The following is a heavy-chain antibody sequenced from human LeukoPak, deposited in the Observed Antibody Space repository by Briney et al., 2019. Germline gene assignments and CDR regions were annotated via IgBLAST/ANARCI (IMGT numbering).Heavy chain of an antibody. J-gene: IGHJ4*02. CDR1: GNTFTGYY. Sequence: GASVKVSCKASGNTFTGYYMHWVRQAPGQGLEWMGWINPNSGGTNYAQKFQGRVTMTRDTSISTAYMELSRLRSDDTAVYYCASSLDIGYSSGWYYFDYWGQGALVTVSS. V-gene: IGHV1-2*02. CDR2: INPNSGGT. D-gene: IGHD6-19*01. CDR3: ASSLDIGYSSGWYYFDY.